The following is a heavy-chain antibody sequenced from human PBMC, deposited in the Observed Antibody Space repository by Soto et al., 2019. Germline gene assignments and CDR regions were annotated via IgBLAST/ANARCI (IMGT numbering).Heavy chain of an antibody. V-gene: IGHV1-18*01. CDR3: ARDRGVAPPVAGNTHYYYHMDV. CDR1: GYSFTNYG. J-gene: IGHJ6*03. CDR2: ISAFNGNT. D-gene: IGHD6-19*01. Sequence: QDQLLQSGAEVKKPGASVTVSCKASGYSFTNYGITWVRQAPGQGLEWMGWISAFNGNTHYAQKLQGRVTMTTDASTSTAYMRRGSRRPADTAVYYCARDRGVAPPVAGNTHYYYHMDVWGKGTTVTVSS.